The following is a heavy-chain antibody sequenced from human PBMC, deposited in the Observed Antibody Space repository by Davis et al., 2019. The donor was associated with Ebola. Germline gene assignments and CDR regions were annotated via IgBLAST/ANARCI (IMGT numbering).Heavy chain of an antibody. V-gene: IGHV3-48*03. CDR2: ISSRVSDI. CDR1: GFTFSSYE. CDR3: VRGPNFGTRTDYFDS. J-gene: IGHJ4*02. D-gene: IGHD1-1*01. Sequence: GESLKISCAASGFTFSSYEMNWVRQAPGKGLEWVSYISSRVSDIYYADSVKGRFTISRDNAKNSLYLQMNGLRVEDTALYYCVRGPNFGTRTDYFDSWGQGTLVTVSS.